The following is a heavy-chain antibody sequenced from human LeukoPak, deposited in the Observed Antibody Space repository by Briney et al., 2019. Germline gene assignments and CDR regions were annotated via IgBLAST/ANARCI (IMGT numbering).Heavy chain of an antibody. J-gene: IGHJ3*02. CDR2: INPSGGST. CDR1: GYTFTCYY. D-gene: IGHD3-10*01. CDR3: AVPLGYYGSGSYFPTDAFDI. Sequence: ASVKVSCKASGYTFTCYYMHWVRQAPGQGLEWMGIINPSGGSTSYAQKFQGRVTMTRDTSTSTVYMELSSLRSEDTAVYYCAVPLGYYGSGSYFPTDAFDIWGQGTMVTVSS. V-gene: IGHV1-46*01.